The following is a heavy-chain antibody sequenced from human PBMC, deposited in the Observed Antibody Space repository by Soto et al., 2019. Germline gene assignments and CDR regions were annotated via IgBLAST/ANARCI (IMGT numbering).Heavy chain of an antibody. Sequence: GGSLRLSCAASGFIFSDYEINWVRQAPGKGLEWVSYISGSSLTIYYADSVKGRFTISRDNAKNSLYLQMNSLGVEDTAVYYCARGPYRNTYNWFDSWGQGTLVTVSS. CDR2: ISGSSLTI. CDR1: GFIFSDYE. J-gene: IGHJ5*02. D-gene: IGHD5-12*01. CDR3: ARGPYRNTYNWFDS. V-gene: IGHV3-48*03.